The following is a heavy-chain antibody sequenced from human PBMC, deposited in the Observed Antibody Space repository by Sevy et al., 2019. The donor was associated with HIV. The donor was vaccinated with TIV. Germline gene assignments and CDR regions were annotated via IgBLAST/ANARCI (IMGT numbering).Heavy chain of an antibody. V-gene: IGHV3-11*01. Sequence: GGSLTLSCTASGFTFSDHYMSWIRQAPGKGLEWVSYISSSGSTIYYADSVKGRFTISRDNAKNSLYLQMNSLRAEDTAVYFCAGSRFRGWAYYFDYWGQGTLVTVSS. D-gene: IGHD6-19*01. CDR1: GFTFSDHY. CDR2: ISSSGSTI. CDR3: AGSRFRGWAYYFDY. J-gene: IGHJ4*02.